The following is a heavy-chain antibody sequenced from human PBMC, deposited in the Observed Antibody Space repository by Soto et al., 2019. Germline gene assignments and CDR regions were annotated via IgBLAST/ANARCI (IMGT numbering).Heavy chain of an antibody. V-gene: IGHV3-33*01. J-gene: IGHJ4*02. CDR1: GFTFSSYG. D-gene: IGHD3-22*01. CDR3: ARDTLFYDSSGYYSDY. CDR2: IWYDGSNK. Sequence: PGGSLRLSCAASGFTFSSYGMHWVRQAPGKGLEWVAVIWYDGSNKYYADSVKGRFTISRDNSKNTLYLQMNSLRAEDTAVYYCARDTLFYDSSGYYSDYWGQGTLVTVSS.